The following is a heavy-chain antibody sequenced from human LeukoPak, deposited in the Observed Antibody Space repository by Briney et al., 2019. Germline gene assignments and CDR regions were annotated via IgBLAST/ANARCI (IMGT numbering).Heavy chain of an antibody. V-gene: IGHV3-7*01. D-gene: IGHD3-22*01. J-gene: IGHJ4*02. CDR3: ARVIVDSSGYYRFSYFDS. CDR2: IKKDGSEK. CDR1: GFTFSTYW. Sequence: PGGSLRLSCAASGFTFSTYWMNWVRQAPGKGLEWVAKIKKDGSEKFYVDSVKGRFTISRDNAKNTLYLQMKSLSAEDTAVYYCARVIVDSSGYYRFSYFDSWGQGTLVTVSS.